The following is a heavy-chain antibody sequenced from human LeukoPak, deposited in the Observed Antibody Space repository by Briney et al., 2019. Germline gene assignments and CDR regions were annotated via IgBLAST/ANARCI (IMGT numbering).Heavy chain of an antibody. Sequence: SETLSLTCAVSGGSISSGGYSWGWIRQPPGKGLEWVGSIYYSGSTYYNPSLKSRVTISVDRSKNQFSLKLSSVTAADTAVYYCASRTYYYDSSGYYYRYYFDYWGQGTLVTLSS. CDR3: ASRTYYYDSSGYYYRYYFDY. CDR2: IYYSGST. V-gene: IGHV4-39*07. D-gene: IGHD3-22*01. J-gene: IGHJ4*02. CDR1: GGSISSGGYS.